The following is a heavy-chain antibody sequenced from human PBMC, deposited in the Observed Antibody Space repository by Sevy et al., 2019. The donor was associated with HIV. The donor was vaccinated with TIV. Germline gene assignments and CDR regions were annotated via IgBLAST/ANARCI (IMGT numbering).Heavy chain of an antibody. Sequence: GGSLRLSCAASGFIFSNYYMTWVRQAPGKGLEWVSYISDRSDTISYADSVKGRFTISRDNPKNALYLQMSSLRGEDTAVYYCARVRDRYCSGGSCYYGYFFDYWGQGTLVTVSS. V-gene: IGHV3-48*01. D-gene: IGHD2-15*01. CDR1: GFIFSNYY. J-gene: IGHJ4*02. CDR3: ARVRDRYCSGGSCYYGYFFDY. CDR2: ISDRSDTI.